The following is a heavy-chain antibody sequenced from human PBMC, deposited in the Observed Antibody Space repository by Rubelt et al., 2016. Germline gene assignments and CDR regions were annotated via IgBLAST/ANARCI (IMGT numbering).Heavy chain of an antibody. CDR2: IYHGGST. CDR3: ARRSEFVHPYGMDV. V-gene: IGHV4-4*02. J-gene: IGHJ6*02. Sequence: GLECIGEIYHGGSTNYNPFLKSRVTISVEKSKNQFSLKLISVTAADTAVYYCARRSEFVHPYGMDVWGQGTTVTVSS. D-gene: IGHD3-3*01.